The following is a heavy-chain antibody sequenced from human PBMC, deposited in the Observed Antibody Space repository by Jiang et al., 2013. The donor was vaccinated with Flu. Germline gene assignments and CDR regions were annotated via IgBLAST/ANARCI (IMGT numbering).Heavy chain of an antibody. CDR3: AREPAEKTLYFDY. CDR2: IKQDGSEK. D-gene: IGHD1-14*01. CDR1: GFTFSSYW. J-gene: IGHJ4*02. V-gene: IGHV3-7*01. Sequence: QLVESGGGLVQPGGSLRLSCAASGFTFSSYWMSWVRQAPGKGLEWVANIKQDGSEKYYVDSVKGRFTISRDNAKNSLYLQMNSLRAEDTAVYYCAREPAEKTLYFDYWGQGTLVTVSS.